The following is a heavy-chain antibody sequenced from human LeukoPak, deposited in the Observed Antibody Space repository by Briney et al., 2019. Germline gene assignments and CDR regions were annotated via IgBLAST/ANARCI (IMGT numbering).Heavy chain of an antibody. Sequence: SSQTLSLTCTVSGGSISSGGYYWSWIRQHPGKGLEWIGYIYYSGSTYYNPSLKSRVTISVDTSKNQFSLKLSSVTAADTAVYYCERVVRYFDWAVTSWFDPWGQGTLVTVSS. CDR3: ERVVRYFDWAVTSWFDP. J-gene: IGHJ5*02. CDR2: IYYSGST. CDR1: GGSISSGGYY. D-gene: IGHD3-9*01. V-gene: IGHV4-31*03.